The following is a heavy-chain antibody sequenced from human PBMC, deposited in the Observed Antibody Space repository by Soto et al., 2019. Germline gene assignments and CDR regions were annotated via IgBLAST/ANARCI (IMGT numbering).Heavy chain of an antibody. CDR2: IIVANANT. CDR3: AAEVYSGGDCCHFDY. D-gene: IGHD2-21*02. CDR1: GFTFSNSA. V-gene: IGHV1-58*01. J-gene: IGHJ4*02. Sequence: GASVKVSCKTSGFTFSNSAVQWVRQAPGQRLEWIGWIIVANANTNYAQKVQGRVTLTRDMSTNTAYMELSSLRSEDTAVYYCAAEVYSGGDCCHFDYWGLGTLVTVS.